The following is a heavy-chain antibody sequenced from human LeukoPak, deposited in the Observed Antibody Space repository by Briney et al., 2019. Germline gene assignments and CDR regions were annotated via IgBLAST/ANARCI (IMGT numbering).Heavy chain of an antibody. V-gene: IGHV3-66*02. D-gene: IGHD5-12*01. CDR1: GFTVSSNY. CDR2: IYSGGST. CDR3: ARDLGGGYDDDAFDI. Sequence: GGSLRLSCAASGFTVSSNYMSWVRQAPGKGLEWVSVIYSGGSTYYAGSVKGRFTISRDNSKNTLYLQMNSLRAEDTAVYYCARDLGGGYDDDAFDIWGQGTMVTVSS. J-gene: IGHJ3*02.